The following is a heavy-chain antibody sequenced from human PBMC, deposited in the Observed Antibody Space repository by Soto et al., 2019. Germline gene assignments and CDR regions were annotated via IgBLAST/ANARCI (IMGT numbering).Heavy chain of an antibody. V-gene: IGHV4-31*03. CDR1: GGSITTGGYY. J-gene: IGHJ4*02. CDR3: ARTKCSGGSCYSWSLDY. D-gene: IGHD2-15*01. CDR2: RYYSEST. Sequence: SETLSLTCTVSGGSITTGGYYWSWIRQLPGKGLEWIGHRYYSESTYYNPSLKSRVSISLDTSKNQFSLKLSFVTAADTAMYYCARTKCSGGSCYSWSLDYWGQGTPVTISS.